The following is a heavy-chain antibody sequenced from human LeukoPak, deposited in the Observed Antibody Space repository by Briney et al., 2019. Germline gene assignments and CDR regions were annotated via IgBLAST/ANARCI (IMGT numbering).Heavy chain of an antibody. CDR3: ARQSSGWYRYFDY. V-gene: IGHV5-51*01. CDR2: IYPSDSDT. Sequence: GESLKISCKGSGYSFTSYWIVWVRQMPGKGLEWMGIIYPSDSDTKYSPSFQGQVTISADKSITTAYRQWSSLKASDTAMYYCARQSSGWYRYFDYWGQGTLVTVSS. D-gene: IGHD6-19*01. CDR1: GYSFTSYW. J-gene: IGHJ4*02.